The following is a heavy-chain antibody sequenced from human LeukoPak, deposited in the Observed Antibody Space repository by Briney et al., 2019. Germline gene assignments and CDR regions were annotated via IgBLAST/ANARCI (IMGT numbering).Heavy chain of an antibody. CDR3: ARDRYCSGGSCCFDY. Sequence: GGSLRLSCAASGFTFSSYSMNWVRQAPGKGLEWVSYISSSSSTIYYADSVKGRFTISRDNAKNSLYLQMNSLRAEDTAVYYCARDRYCSGGSCCFDYWGQGTLVTVSS. CDR1: GFTFSSYS. CDR2: ISSSSSTI. V-gene: IGHV3-48*01. J-gene: IGHJ4*02. D-gene: IGHD2-15*01.